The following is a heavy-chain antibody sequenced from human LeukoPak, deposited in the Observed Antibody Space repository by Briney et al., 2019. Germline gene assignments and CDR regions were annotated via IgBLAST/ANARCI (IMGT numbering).Heavy chain of an antibody. V-gene: IGHV1-2*02. D-gene: IGHD3-9*01. CDR1: GYTFTGYY. CDR3: ARDRGLYDYDILTGYFLDDY. CDR2: INPNSGGT. J-gene: IGHJ4*02. Sequence: GASVKVSCKASGYTFTGYYMHWVRQAPGQGLEWMGWINPNSGGTNYAQKFQGRVTMTRDTSISTAYMELSRLRSDDTAVYYCARDRGLYDYDILTGYFLDDYWGQGTLVTVSS.